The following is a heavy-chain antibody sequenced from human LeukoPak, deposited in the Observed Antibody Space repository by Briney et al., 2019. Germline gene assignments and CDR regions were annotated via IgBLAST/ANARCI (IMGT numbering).Heavy chain of an antibody. CDR2: IRSKANSYAT. J-gene: IGHJ4*02. V-gene: IGHV3-73*01. D-gene: IGHD3-22*01. CDR1: GFTFSGSA. CDR3: TSRIVVHLDY. Sequence: GGSLRLSCAASGFTFSGSAMHWVRQASGKGLEWVGRIRSKANSYATAYAASGEGRFTISRDDSKNTAYLQMNSLKTEDTAVYYCTSRIVVHLDYWGQGTLVTVSS.